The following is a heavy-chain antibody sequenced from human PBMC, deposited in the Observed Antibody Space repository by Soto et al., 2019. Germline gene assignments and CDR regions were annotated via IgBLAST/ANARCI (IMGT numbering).Heavy chain of an antibody. CDR1: GGSINSYY. Sequence: PSETLSLTCNVSGGSINSYYWSWIRQSPGKGLEWIGYVYYTGDTNYNPSLKSRVTISVDPSKSQFSLQMNSVTAADTAMYFCARLGASRTLVWGQGTMVT. D-gene: IGHD7-27*01. V-gene: IGHV4-59*01. J-gene: IGHJ3*01. CDR2: VYYTGDT. CDR3: ARLGASRTLV.